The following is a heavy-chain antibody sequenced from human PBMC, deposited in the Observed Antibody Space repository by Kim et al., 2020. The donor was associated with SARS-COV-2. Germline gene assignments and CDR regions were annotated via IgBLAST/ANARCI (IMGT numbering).Heavy chain of an antibody. CDR1: GDSISSSSFY. D-gene: IGHD3-3*01. J-gene: IGHJ4*02. CDR2: IYYSGST. V-gene: IGHV4-39*01. Sequence: SETLSLTCTVSGDSISSSSFYWGWIRQPPGKELEWIGSIYYSGSTYYNPSLKSRVTISVDTSKNQFSLNLSSVTAADTAVYYCARSTDYYAPFDFWGRGTLVTVSS. CDR3: ARSTDYYAPFDF.